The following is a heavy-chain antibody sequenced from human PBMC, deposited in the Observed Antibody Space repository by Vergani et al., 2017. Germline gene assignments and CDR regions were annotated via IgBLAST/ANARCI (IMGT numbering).Heavy chain of an antibody. V-gene: IGHV1-2*02. CDR3: SRVLDRVSSWFNWFDP. Sequence: QVQLVQSGAEVKKPGASVKVSCKASGYTFTGYYMHWVRQAPGQGLEWMGWINPNSGGTNYAQKFQGRVTMTRDTSISTAYMGLSRLRADDTAVYYCSRVLDRVSSWFNWFDPWGQGTLVTVSS. CDR1: GYTFTGYY. CDR2: INPNSGGT. D-gene: IGHD6-13*01. J-gene: IGHJ5*02.